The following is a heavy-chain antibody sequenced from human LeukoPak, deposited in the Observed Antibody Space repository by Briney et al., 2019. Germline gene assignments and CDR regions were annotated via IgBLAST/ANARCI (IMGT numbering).Heavy chain of an antibody. J-gene: IGHJ4*02. CDR3: YYYDSSGYYPQTKIDY. D-gene: IGHD3-22*01. CDR1: GFSFSAYS. V-gene: IGHV3-23*01. CDR2: ISGSGGST. Sequence: GGSLRLSCAASGFSFSAYSMNWVRQAPGKGLEWASGISGSGGSTYYADSVKGRFTISRDNSKNTVYLQMNSLRAEDTAVYYCYYYDSSGYYPQTKIDYWGQGTLVTVSS.